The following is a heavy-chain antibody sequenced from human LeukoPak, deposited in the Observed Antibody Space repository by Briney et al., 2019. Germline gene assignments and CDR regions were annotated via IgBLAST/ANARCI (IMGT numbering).Heavy chain of an antibody. CDR1: GGSVSSGSYY. J-gene: IGHJ4*02. V-gene: IGHV4-61*01. CDR3: ARGEWLRSWFGY. D-gene: IGHD5-12*01. Sequence: SETLSLTCTVSGGSVSSGSYYWSWIRQPPGKGLEWIGEINHSGSTNYNPSLKSRVTISVDTSKNQFSLKLSSVTAADTAVYYCARGEWLRSWFGYWGQGTLVTVSS. CDR2: INHSGST.